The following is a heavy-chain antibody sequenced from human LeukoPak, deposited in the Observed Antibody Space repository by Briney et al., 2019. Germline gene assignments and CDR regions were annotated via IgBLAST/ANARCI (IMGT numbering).Heavy chain of an antibody. Sequence: SVKVSCKASGGTCSSYAISWVRQAPGQGLEWMGRIIPILGIANYAQKFQGRVTITADKSTSTAYMELSSLRSEDTAVYYCAREIGMTTVTTRYYGMDVWGQGTTVTVSS. V-gene: IGHV1-69*04. J-gene: IGHJ6*02. D-gene: IGHD4-17*01. CDR2: IIPILGIA. CDR1: GGTCSSYA. CDR3: AREIGMTTVTTRYYGMDV.